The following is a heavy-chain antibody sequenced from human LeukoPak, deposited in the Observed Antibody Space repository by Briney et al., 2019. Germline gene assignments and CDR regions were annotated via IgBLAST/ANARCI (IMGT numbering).Heavy chain of an antibody. V-gene: IGHV4-59*08. D-gene: IGHD3-10*01. Sequence: PSETLSLTCTVSGGSISSYYWSWLRQSPGQGLEWIGYIYYSGSTNYNPSLKSRVTISVDTSKNQFSLKLSSVTAADTAVYYCARSGKWGYFDLWGRGTLVTVSS. J-gene: IGHJ2*01. CDR2: IYYSGST. CDR3: ARSGKWGYFDL. CDR1: GGSISSYY.